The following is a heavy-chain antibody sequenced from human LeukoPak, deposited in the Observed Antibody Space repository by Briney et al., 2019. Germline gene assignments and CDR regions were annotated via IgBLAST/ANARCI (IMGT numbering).Heavy chain of an antibody. Sequence: SETLSLTCTVSGGSISSYYWSWIRQPPGKGLEWIGYIYYSGSTNYNPSLKSRVTISVDTSKNQFSLKLSSVTAADTAVCYCARGGHSSGYYFIDYWGQGTLVTVSS. CDR3: ARGGHSSGYYFIDY. CDR2: IYYSGST. J-gene: IGHJ4*02. D-gene: IGHD3-22*01. CDR1: GGSISSYY. V-gene: IGHV4-59*01.